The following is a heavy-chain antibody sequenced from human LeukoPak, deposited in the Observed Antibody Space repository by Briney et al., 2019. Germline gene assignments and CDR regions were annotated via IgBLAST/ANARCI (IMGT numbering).Heavy chain of an antibody. D-gene: IGHD3-10*01. V-gene: IGHV4-39*01. J-gene: IGHJ4*02. CDR1: GGSISSDSHY. CDR3: ARLIGLWFPFDY. Sequence: KPSETLSLTCIVPGGSISSDSHYWGWIRQPPGKGLEWIGTMYYSGNTYYNQSLKSRVTISVDASKNQFSLRLSSATASDTAVYYCARLIGLWFPFDYWGQGALVAVSS. CDR2: MYYSGNT.